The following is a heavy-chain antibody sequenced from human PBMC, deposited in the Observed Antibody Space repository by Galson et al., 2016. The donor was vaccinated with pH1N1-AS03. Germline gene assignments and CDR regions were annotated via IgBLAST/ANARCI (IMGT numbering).Heavy chain of an antibody. V-gene: IGHV2-70*04. CDR2: IDWDDDK. Sequence: PALVKPTQTLTLTCTFSGFSLNTDGMRVSWIRQPPGKALEWLARIDWDDDKFYRTSLKTRLTISKDTSKNQVVLTLTNVGPVDKATHYCGLTGIAATGYFDYWGQGTPVTVSS. CDR3: GLTGIAATGYFDY. D-gene: IGHD6-13*01. CDR1: GFSLNTDGMR. J-gene: IGHJ4*02.